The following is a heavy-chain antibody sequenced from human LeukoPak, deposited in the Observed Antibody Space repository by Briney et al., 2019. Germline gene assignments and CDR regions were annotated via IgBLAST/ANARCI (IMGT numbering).Heavy chain of an antibody. CDR3: ARVSAGSHDILTGYFKTPHRYYFDY. CDR1: GGSISSYY. CDR2: IYYSGST. Sequence: SETLSLTCTVSGGSISSYYWSWIRQPPGKGLEWIGYIYYSGSTNYNPSLKSRVTISVDTSKNQFSLKLSSVTAADTAVYYCARVSAGSHDILTGYFKTPHRYYFDYWGQGTLVTVSS. V-gene: IGHV4-59*01. J-gene: IGHJ4*02. D-gene: IGHD3-9*01.